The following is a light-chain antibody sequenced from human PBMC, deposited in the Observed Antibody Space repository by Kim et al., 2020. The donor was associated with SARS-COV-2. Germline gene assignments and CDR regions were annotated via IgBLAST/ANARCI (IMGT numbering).Light chain of an antibody. CDR2: RNN. CDR1: SNNVGNKG. V-gene: IGLV10-54*01. J-gene: IGLJ3*02. CDR3: SAWDSSLSAWV. Sequence: RQTATRTCTGNSNNVGNKGALWLQPLQGHPPKLLSYRNNNRPSGISERLSASRSGNTASLTITGLQPEDEADYYCSAWDSSLSAWVFGGGTKLSVL.